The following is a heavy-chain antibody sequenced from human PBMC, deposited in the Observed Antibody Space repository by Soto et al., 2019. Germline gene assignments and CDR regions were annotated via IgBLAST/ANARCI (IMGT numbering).Heavy chain of an antibody. CDR3: ARLAISGTPRFDY. CDR1: GDSVISETYY. D-gene: IGHD1-20*01. V-gene: IGHV4-61*01. CDR2: IYYSGTT. J-gene: IGHJ4*02. Sequence: PSETLSLTCTVSGDSVISETYYWSWIRQPPGKGLEWIGYIYYSGTTKYIPSLESRVIISIDTSKSQFSLKLNSVTAADTAMYYCARLAISGTPRFDYWGQGTPATVSS.